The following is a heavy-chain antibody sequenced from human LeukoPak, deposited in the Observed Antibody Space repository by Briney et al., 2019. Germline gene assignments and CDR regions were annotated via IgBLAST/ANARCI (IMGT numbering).Heavy chain of an antibody. Sequence: PGGSLRLSCAASGFTFSSYAMHWVRQAPGKGLEWVAVISYDGSNKYYADSVKGRFTISRDNSKNTLNLQMNSLRAEDTAVYYCAREGFYCSSTSCYSPYFDYWGQGTLVTVSS. D-gene: IGHD2-2*01. CDR3: AREGFYCSSTSCYSPYFDY. CDR1: GFTFSSYA. V-gene: IGHV3-30*01. J-gene: IGHJ4*02. CDR2: ISYDGSNK.